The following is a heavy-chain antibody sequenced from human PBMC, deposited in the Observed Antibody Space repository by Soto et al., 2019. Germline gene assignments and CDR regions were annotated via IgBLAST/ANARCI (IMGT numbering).Heavy chain of an antibody. V-gene: IGHV2-5*02. Sequence: QITLNESGPPLVKPTQPLTLTCTFSGFSLTTSGVGVGWIRQSPGKAPEWLALIYWDDDKRYSPSLKSRLTITKDTSKNQVVPTMANLDPADTATYFCAHRVLRTVFGLVTTTAIYFDFWGQGTPVAVSS. J-gene: IGHJ4*02. D-gene: IGHD3-3*01. CDR2: IYWDDDK. CDR3: AHRVLRTVFGLVTTTAIYFDF. CDR1: GFSLTTSGVG.